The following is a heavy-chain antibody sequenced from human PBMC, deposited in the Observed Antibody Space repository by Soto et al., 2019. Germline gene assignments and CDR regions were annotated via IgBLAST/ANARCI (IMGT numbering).Heavy chain of an antibody. CDR2: ISSSGGTT. Sequence: GGSLRLSCSASGFTFSIYAMSWVRQAPGKGLEWVSAISSSGGTTYYADSVKGRFTISRDNSKNTLYLQMNSLRAEDTAVYYCANHFGEAPTGTYYSSGVDVWGQGTMVTVSS. V-gene: IGHV3-23*01. J-gene: IGHJ6*02. CDR3: ANHFGEAPTGTYYSSGVDV. D-gene: IGHD1-1*01. CDR1: GFTFSIYA.